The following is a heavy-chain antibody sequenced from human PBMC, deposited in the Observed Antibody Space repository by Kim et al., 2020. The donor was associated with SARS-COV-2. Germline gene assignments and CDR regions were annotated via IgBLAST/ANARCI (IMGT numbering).Heavy chain of an antibody. CDR3: ARVRGVRRHMAGYGMDV. CDR2: ISAYNGNT. J-gene: IGHJ6*02. D-gene: IGHD3-10*01. V-gene: IGHV1-18*04. CDR1: GYTFTSYG. Sequence: ASVKVSCKASGYTFTSYGISWVRQAPGQGLEWMGWISAYNGNTNYAQKLQGRVTMTTDTSTSTAYMELRSLRSDDTAVYYCARVRGVRRHMAGYGMDVWGQGTTVTVSS.